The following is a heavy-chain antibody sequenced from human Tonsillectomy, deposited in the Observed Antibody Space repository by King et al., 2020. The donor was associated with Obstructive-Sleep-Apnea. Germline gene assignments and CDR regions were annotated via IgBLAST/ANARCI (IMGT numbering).Heavy chain of an antibody. Sequence: QLVQSGGGLVQPGGSLRFSCAASGFTFSNYWMTWVRQAPGKGLEWVANINQDGSEKYYVDSVKGRFTISRDNAKNSLYLQMNSLRAEDTAVYYCASTLEIAAAGFLGYWGQGTLVTVSS. V-gene: IGHV3-7*01. D-gene: IGHD6-13*01. CDR2: INQDGSEK. CDR1: GFTFSNYW. CDR3: ASTLEIAAAGFLGY. J-gene: IGHJ4*02.